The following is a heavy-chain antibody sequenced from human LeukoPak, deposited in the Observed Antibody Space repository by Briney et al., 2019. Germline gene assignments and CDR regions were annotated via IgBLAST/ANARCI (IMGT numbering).Heavy chain of an antibody. CDR1: GYSISSGYY. D-gene: IGHD6-13*01. V-gene: IGHV4-38-2*01. CDR2: IYHSGST. Sequence: SETLSLTCAVSGYSISSGYYWGWVRQPPGKGLEWLGSIYHSGSTYYNPSLKSRVTISVDTSKNQFSLKLSSVTAADTAVYYRSRQLIAAAASSGQGTLVTVSS. CDR3: SRQLIAAAAS. J-gene: IGHJ5*02.